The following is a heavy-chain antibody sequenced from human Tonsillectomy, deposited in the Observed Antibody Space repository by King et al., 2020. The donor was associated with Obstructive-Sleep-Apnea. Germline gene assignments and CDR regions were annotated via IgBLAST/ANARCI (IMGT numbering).Heavy chain of an antibody. D-gene: IGHD3-22*01. CDR2: ITWSGGST. CDR3: ARVPGGYDSNGPYWYFAL. Sequence: VQLVESGGGVVRPGGSLRLSCAASGFIFDDYGMSGVRQATGKGLEWVSDITWSGGSTGYADSLKGRFTISRDNAKNSLYLQLNSLRAGDTAFYHCARVPGGYDSNGPYWYFALWGRGTLVTVSS. CDR1: GFIFDDYG. J-gene: IGHJ2*01. V-gene: IGHV3-20*01.